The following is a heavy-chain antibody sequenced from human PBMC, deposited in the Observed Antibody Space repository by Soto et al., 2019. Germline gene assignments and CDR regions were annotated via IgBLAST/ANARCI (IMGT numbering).Heavy chain of an antibody. D-gene: IGHD6-13*01. Sequence: GGSLRLSCAASGFPFSSFGLNWVRQAPGKGLEWVSSISSSSTIYYADSVKGRFTISRDNAKNSLYLQMNSLRAEDTAVYYCARHPERIAEIGWFDPWGQGTLVTVSS. J-gene: IGHJ5*02. CDR2: ISSSSTI. V-gene: IGHV3-48*01. CDR3: ARHPERIAEIGWFDP. CDR1: GFPFSSFG.